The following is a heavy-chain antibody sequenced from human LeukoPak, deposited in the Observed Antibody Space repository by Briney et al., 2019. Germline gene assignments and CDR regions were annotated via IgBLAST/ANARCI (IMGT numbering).Heavy chain of an antibody. CDR1: SVSISSSNW. Sequence: ETLSLTCAVSSVSISSSNWWSWVRQAPGKGLECVAIIKQDGSEKYYVNSVKGRFTISRDNAKNSLYLQMNSPRVEDTAVYYCGREWAVDFWGQGTLVTVSS. J-gene: IGHJ4*02. CDR3: GREWAVDF. CDR2: IKQDGSEK. V-gene: IGHV3-7*01.